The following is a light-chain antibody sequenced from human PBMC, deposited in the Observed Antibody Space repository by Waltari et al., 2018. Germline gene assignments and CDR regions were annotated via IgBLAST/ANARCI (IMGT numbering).Light chain of an antibody. CDR3: QSFDSSLSASV. V-gene: IGLV1-40*01. J-gene: IGLJ3*02. CDR2: GNT. Sequence: QPVLPQPPSMSGAPGQKVTIPCPGGSPNFGAGSDVQWYQQFPGTAPKPLIFGNTNRPAGVPGRFSGSRSGTSASLAIAGLQSEDEAVYYCQSFDSSLSASVFGIGTKLTVL. CDR1: SPNFGAGSD.